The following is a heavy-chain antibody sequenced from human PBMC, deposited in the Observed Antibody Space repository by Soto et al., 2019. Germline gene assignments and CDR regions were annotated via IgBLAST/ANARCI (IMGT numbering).Heavy chain of an antibody. Sequence: SETLSLTCDVSGDFLTTYYWNWIRQSPGKGLEWIGYIFYGGHTNYNPSLRGRATISVDTSKNQFSLKLSSVTAADTAVYYCARSPQYSSGWDGGFDYWGQGTLVTVSS. D-gene: IGHD6-19*01. CDR3: ARSPQYSSGWDGGFDY. V-gene: IGHV4-59*01. CDR1: GDFLTTYY. J-gene: IGHJ4*02. CDR2: IFYGGHT.